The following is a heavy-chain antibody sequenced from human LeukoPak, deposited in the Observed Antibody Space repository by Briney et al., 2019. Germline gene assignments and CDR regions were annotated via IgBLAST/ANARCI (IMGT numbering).Heavy chain of an antibody. V-gene: IGHV3-30*18. CDR2: ISYDGSNK. J-gene: IGHJ4*02. CDR3: AKGLYYYDGSGYPD. D-gene: IGHD3-22*01. CDR1: GFTFSSYW. Sequence: PGGSLRLSCVASGFTFSSYWMHWVRQAPGKGLEWVAVISYDGSNKYYADSVKGRFTISRDNSKNTVFLQMSTLRDEDTAMYYCAKGLYYYDGSGYPDWGQGTLVTVSS.